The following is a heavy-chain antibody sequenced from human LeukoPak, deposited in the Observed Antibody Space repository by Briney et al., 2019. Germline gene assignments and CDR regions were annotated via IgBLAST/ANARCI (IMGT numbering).Heavy chain of an antibody. J-gene: IGHJ4*02. CDR1: GGSISSYY. CDR2: IYTSGST. V-gene: IGHV4-4*07. D-gene: IGHD6-13*01. CDR3: ARDRGIAAKAPSDY. Sequence: SETLSLTCTVSGGSISSYYWSWIRQPAGKGLEWIGRIYTSGSTNYNPSLKSRVTMSVDTSKNQFSLKLSSVTAADTAVYYCARDRGIAAKAPSDYWGQGTLVTVSS.